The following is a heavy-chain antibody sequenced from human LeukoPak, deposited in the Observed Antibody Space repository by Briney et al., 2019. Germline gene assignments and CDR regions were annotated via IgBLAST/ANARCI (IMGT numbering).Heavy chain of an antibody. CDR1: GGTFSSYA. CDR3: ASKNYGSGSPFDY. V-gene: IGHV1-69*06. Sequence: SVKVSCKASGGTFSSYAISWVRQAPGQGLEWMGGIVPIFGTANYAQKFQGRVTITADKSTSTAYMELSSLRSEDTAVYYCASKNYGSGSPFDYWGQGTLVTVSS. D-gene: IGHD3-10*01. CDR2: IVPIFGTA. J-gene: IGHJ4*02.